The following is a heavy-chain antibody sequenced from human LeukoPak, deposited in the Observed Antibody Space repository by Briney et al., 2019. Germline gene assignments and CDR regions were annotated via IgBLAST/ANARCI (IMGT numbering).Heavy chain of an antibody. CDR2: INSDGSST. CDR1: GFTFSSYW. J-gene: IGHJ3*02. Sequence: SGGSLRLSCAASGFTFSSYWMHWVRHAPGKGLVWVSRINSDGSSTSYADSVKGRFTISRDNAKNSLYLQMNSLRAEDTAVYYCAREQLERRWVGAFDIWGQGTMVTVSS. D-gene: IGHD1-1*01. V-gene: IGHV3-74*01. CDR3: AREQLERRWVGAFDI.